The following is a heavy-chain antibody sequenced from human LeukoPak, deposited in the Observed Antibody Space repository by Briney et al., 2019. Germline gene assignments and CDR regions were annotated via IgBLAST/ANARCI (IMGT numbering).Heavy chain of an antibody. CDR2: ISGSGGST. J-gene: IGHJ4*02. CDR3: AKAMKNTYYYD. Sequence: GGSLRLSCAASGFTFSSYAMSWVRQAPGKGLEWVSAISGSGGSTYHADSVKGRFTISRDNSKNTLYLQMNSLRAEDTAVYYCAKAMKNTYYYDWGQGTLVTVSS. V-gene: IGHV3-23*01. CDR1: GFTFSSYA. D-gene: IGHD3-10*01.